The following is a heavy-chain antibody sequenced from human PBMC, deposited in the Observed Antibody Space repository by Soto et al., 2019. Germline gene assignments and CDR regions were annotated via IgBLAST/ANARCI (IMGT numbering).Heavy chain of an antibody. V-gene: IGHV1-24*01. J-gene: IGHJ4*02. CDR3: ATGANYDFWSGPQDKFHY. D-gene: IGHD3-3*01. CDR1: GYTLTELS. CDR2: FDPEDGET. Sequence: GASVKVSCKVSGYTLTELSMHWVRQAPGKGLEWMGGFDPEDGETIYAQKFQGRVTMTEDTSTDTAYMELSSLRSEDTAVYYCATGANYDFWSGPQDKFHYWGQGTLVTVSS.